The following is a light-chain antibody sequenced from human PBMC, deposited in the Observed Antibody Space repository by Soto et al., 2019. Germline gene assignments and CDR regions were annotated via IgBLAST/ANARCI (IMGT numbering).Light chain of an antibody. J-gene: IGKJ1*01. CDR3: QQYNRYWT. CDR2: KAS. CDR1: QSISSW. Sequence: DIQMTQSPSTLSASVGDRVTITCRASQSISSWLAWYQQKPGKAPKVLIYKASSLESGVPSRFSGSGSGTEFTLTISSLQPVDFATYYCQQYNRYWTFGQGTKVEIK. V-gene: IGKV1-5*03.